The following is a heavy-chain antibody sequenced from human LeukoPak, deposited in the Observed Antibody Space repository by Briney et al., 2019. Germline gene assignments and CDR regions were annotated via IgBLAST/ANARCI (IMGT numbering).Heavy chain of an antibody. D-gene: IGHD3-3*01. CDR3: ARGFYDFWSGYYENWFDP. CDR2: IYTSGST. Sequence: PSETLSLTCTVSGGSISSYYWSWIRQPPGKGLEWIGYIYTSGSTNYNPSLKSRVTMSVDTSKNQSSLKLSSMTAADTAVYYCARGFYDFWSGYYENWFDPWGQGTLVTVSS. V-gene: IGHV4-4*09. J-gene: IGHJ5*02. CDR1: GGSISSYY.